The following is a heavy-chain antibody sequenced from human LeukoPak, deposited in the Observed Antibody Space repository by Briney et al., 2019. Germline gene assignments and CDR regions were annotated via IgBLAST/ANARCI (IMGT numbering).Heavy chain of an antibody. CDR1: GFRFSNFA. D-gene: IGHD5-12*01. J-gene: IGHJ4*02. CDR3: AKGAYDYIEMGYFDD. CDR2: IIGSSGDT. Sequence: PGGSLRLSCAASGFRFSNFAMSWVRQAPGKGLEWVSLIIGSSGDTLYADSVKGRFTISRDISKNRLYLQMNSLRAEDTASYYCAKGAYDYIEMGYFDDWGQGTLVTVSS. V-gene: IGHV3-23*01.